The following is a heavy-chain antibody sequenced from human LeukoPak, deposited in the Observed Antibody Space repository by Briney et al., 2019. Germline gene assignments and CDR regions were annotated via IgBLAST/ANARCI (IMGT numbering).Heavy chain of an antibody. CDR3: AREKRLLGYCSSTSCFAYAFDI. CDR2: ISYDGSNK. D-gene: IGHD2-2*01. Sequence: GGSLRLSCAASGFTFSSYAMHWVRQAPGKGLEWVAVISYDGSNKYYADSVKGRFTISRDNSKNTLYLQMSSLRAEDTAVYYCAREKRLLGYCSSTSCFAYAFDIWGQGTMVTVSS. V-gene: IGHV3-30-3*01. CDR1: GFTFSSYA. J-gene: IGHJ3*02.